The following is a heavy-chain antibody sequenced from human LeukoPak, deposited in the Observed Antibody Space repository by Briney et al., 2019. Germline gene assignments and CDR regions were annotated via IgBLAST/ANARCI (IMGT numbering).Heavy chain of an antibody. CDR2: ISGGGGST. V-gene: IGHV3-23*01. J-gene: IGHJ5*02. D-gene: IGHD4/OR15-4a*01. CDR1: GFTFSSYA. CDR3: AKEVLDKVNWFDP. Sequence: PGGSLRLSCAASGFTFSSYAMSWVRQAPGKGLEWVSSISGGGGSTYYADSVKGRFTISRDNSKNTLYLQMNGLSAEDTAVYYCAKEVLDKVNWFDPWGQGTLVTVSS.